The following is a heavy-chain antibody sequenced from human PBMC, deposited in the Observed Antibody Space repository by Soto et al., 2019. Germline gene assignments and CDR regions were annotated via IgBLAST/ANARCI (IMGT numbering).Heavy chain of an antibody. CDR1: GDSVSGDGSY. J-gene: IGHJ4*02. CDR3: ARDLGSEQWFFDN. V-gene: IGHV4-31*03. Sequence: QVQLQESGPGLVKPSQTLSLTSLVSGDSVSGDGSYCSWIRQHPGKGLEFIGYIHNSGSTYSNPSLENRVAMSIDTSKNQFSLRLSSVTAAVSAVYFCARDLGSEQWFFDNWGQGILVTVSS. D-gene: IGHD6-19*01. CDR2: IHNSGST.